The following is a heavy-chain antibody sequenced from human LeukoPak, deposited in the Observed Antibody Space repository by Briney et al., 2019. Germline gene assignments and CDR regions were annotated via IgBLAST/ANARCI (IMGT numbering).Heavy chain of an antibody. CDR1: GGTFSSYA. J-gene: IGHJ4*02. CDR2: NIPIFGTA. D-gene: IGHD1-26*01. Sequence: GASVKVSCKASGGTFSSYAISWVRQAPGQGPEWMGGNIPIFGTANYAQKFQGRVTITADESTSTAYMELSSLRSEDTAVYYCARGSGSYYDYWGQGTLVTVSS. V-gene: IGHV1-69*13. CDR3: ARGSGSYYDY.